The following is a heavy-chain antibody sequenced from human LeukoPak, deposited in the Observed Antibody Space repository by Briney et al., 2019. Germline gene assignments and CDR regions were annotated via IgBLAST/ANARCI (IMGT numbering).Heavy chain of an antibody. CDR3: ARWILYSSGSYSDY. J-gene: IGHJ4*02. CDR1: GGSISSYY. Sequence: SETLSLTCTVSGGSISSYYWSWIRQPPGKGLEWIGYMHYSGSTNYNPSLKSRVTISVDTSKNQFSLKLSSVTAADTAVYYCARWILYSSGSYSDYWGREPWSPSPQ. D-gene: IGHD3-10*01. V-gene: IGHV4-59*01. CDR2: MHYSGST.